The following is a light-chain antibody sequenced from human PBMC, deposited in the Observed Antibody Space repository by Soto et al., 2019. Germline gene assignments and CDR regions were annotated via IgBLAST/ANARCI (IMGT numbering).Light chain of an antibody. CDR2: RAS. J-gene: IGKJ1*01. V-gene: IGKV3-15*01. Sequence: ILMTQSPATVSVSPGESATLSCRASQNIYYNVAWYQHRPGQAPRLLIHRASTRAPGVPARLSGSGSGTEFTLTISSLQPEDFTVYSCLQYHNLSAFGQGTKVDIK. CDR3: LQYHNLSA. CDR1: QNIYYN.